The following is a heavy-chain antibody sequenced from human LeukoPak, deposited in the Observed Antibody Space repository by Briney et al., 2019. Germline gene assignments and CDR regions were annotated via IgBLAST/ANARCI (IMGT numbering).Heavy chain of an antibody. D-gene: IGHD6-19*01. Sequence: PSETLSLTCSVSAYSISSGYYWGWIRQPPGKGLEWIGSIHHSGSIYYNPSLKSRVTISVNTSKNQFSLKLSSVTAADTAVYYCASASGWYDWGQGTLVTVSS. CDR2: IHHSGSI. J-gene: IGHJ4*02. V-gene: IGHV4-38-2*02. CDR3: ASASGWYD. CDR1: AYSISSGYY.